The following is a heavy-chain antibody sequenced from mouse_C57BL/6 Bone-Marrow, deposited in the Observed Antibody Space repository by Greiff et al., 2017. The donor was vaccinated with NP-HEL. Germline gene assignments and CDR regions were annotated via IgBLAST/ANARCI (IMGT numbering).Heavy chain of an antibody. V-gene: IGHV2-2*01. CDR2: IWSGGST. CDR3: ARPYDFDHSLYAMDY. CDR1: GFSLTSYG. Sequence: VQLQQSGPGLVQPSQSLSITCTVSGFSLTSYGVHWVRQSPGKGLEWLGVIWSGGSTDYNAAFISRLSISKDKSKSQVFFKMNSLQADDTAIYYCARPYDFDHSLYAMDYWGQGTSVTVSS. J-gene: IGHJ4*01. D-gene: IGHD2-4*01.